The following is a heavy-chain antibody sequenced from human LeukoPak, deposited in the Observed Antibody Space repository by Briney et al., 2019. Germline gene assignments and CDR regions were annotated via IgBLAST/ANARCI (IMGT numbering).Heavy chain of an antibody. CDR3: ARHPYYYDSSGYSHWYFDL. Sequence: SETLSLTCTVSGGSISSYYWSWIRQPPGKGLEWIGYIYYSGSTNYNPSLKSRVTISVDTSKNQFSLKLSSVTAADTAVCYCARHPYYYDSSGYSHWYFDLWGRSTLVTVSS. CDR2: IYYSGST. D-gene: IGHD3-22*01. CDR1: GGSISSYY. V-gene: IGHV4-59*08. J-gene: IGHJ2*01.